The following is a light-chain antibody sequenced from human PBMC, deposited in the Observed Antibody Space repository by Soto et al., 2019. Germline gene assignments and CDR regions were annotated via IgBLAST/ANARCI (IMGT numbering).Light chain of an antibody. CDR3: QQYGSSGT. J-gene: IGKJ1*01. CDR1: QSVSSSY. CDR2: GAS. V-gene: IGKV3-20*01. Sequence: EIVLTQSPGTLSLSPGERATLSCRASQSVSSSYLAWYQQKPGQPPRLLIYGASTRATGVPGRFSGSGSGTEFTLTISSLQSEDFAVYYCQQYGSSGTFGQGTKVDIK.